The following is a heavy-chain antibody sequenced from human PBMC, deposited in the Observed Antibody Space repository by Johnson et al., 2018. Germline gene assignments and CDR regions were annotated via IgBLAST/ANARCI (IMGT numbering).Heavy chain of an antibody. D-gene: IGHD3-22*01. CDR2: ISWNSGRI. V-gene: IGHV3-9*01. Sequence: VQLVESGGGLVQPGRSLRLSCAASGFTFDDYAMHWVRQAPGKGLEWVSGISWNSGRIGYADSVKGRFTISRDNSKNTLYLQMNSLRAEDTAVYYCARERDYYDSSGYYSEYFQHWGQGTLVTVSS. CDR1: GFTFDDYA. J-gene: IGHJ1*01. CDR3: ARERDYYDSSGYYSEYFQH.